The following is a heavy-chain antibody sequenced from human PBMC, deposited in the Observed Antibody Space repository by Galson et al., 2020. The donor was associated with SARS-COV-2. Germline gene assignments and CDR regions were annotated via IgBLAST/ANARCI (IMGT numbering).Heavy chain of an antibody. CDR2: ISSSSSYI. D-gene: IGHD3-3*01. CDR3: ASSPRRFLEWLDLGYYYGMDV. J-gene: IGHJ6*02. CDR1: GFTFSSYS. Sequence: GSLRLSCAASGFTFSSYSMNWVRQAPGKGLEWVSSISSSSSYIYYADSVKGRFTISRDNAKNSLYLQMNSLRAEDTAVYYCASSPRRFLEWLDLGYYYGMDVWGQGTTVTVSS. V-gene: IGHV3-21*01.